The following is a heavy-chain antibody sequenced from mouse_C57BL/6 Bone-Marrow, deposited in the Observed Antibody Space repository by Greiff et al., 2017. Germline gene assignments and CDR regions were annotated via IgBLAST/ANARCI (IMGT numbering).Heavy chain of an antibody. CDR2: IDPSDSYT. CDR1: GYTFTSYW. D-gene: IGHD2-4*01. J-gene: IGHJ4*01. CDR3: ARDPMITTGYYYAMDH. Sequence: VQLQQPGAELVKPGASVKLSCKASGYTFTSYWMQWVKQRPGQGLEWIGEIDPSDSYTNYNQKFKGKATLTVDTSSSTAYMQLSSLTSEDSAVYYCARDPMITTGYYYAMDHWGQGTSVTVSS. V-gene: IGHV1-50*01.